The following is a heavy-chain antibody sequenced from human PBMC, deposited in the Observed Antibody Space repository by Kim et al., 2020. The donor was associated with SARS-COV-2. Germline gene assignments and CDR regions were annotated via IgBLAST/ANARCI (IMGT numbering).Heavy chain of an antibody. CDR2: TYYRSKWYN. CDR3: ARDSVSYIPFYCSSTSCPNNWFDP. CDR1: GDSVSSNSAA. J-gene: IGHJ5*02. V-gene: IGHV6-1*01. Sequence: SQTLSLTCAISGDSVSSNSAAWNWIRQSPSRGLEWLGRTYYRSKWYNDYAVSVKSRITINPDTSKNQFSLQLNSVTPEDTAVYYCARDSVSYIPFYCSSTSCPNNWFDPWGQGTLVTVSS. D-gene: IGHD2-2*01.